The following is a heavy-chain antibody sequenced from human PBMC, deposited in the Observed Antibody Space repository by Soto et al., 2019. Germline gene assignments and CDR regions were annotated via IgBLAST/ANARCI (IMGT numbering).Heavy chain of an antibody. CDR3: ARAGLQYGMDV. CDR1: GGSVSSGSYY. V-gene: IGHV4-61*01. CDR2: IYYSGST. J-gene: IGHJ6*02. Sequence: SETLSLTCTVSGGSVSSGSYYWSWIRQPPGKGLEWIGYIYYSGSTNYNPSLKSRVTISVDTSKNQFSLKLSSVTAADTAVYYCARAGLQYGMDVWGQGTTVTVSS.